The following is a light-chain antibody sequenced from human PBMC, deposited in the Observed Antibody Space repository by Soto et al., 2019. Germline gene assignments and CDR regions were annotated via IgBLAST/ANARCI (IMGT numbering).Light chain of an antibody. V-gene: IGLV2-14*01. J-gene: IGLJ2*01. CDR1: SSDVGAYNY. Sequence: QSVLTQPASVSGSPGQSITISCTGTSSDVGAYNYVSWYQHHPGRAPKLIIFEVSHRPSGVSDRFSASKSGHTASLTISGLQTEDEADYYCTSYTRTRNLIVGGGTKLTVL. CDR3: TSYTRTRNLI. CDR2: EVS.